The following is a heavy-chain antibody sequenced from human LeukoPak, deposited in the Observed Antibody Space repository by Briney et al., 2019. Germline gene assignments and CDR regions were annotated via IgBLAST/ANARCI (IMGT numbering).Heavy chain of an antibody. CDR3: ARGRSSAFDT. CDR2: TYYRSKWYN. J-gene: IGHJ3*02. CDR1: GDSVSTNGVA. Sequence: SQTLSLTCGISGDSVSTNGVAWNWIGQSPSRGLEWLGRTYYRSKWYNDYAVSVKSRITINPDTSRNQFSLQLNSVTPEDTAVYYCARGRSSAFDTWGQGTVVTVSS. V-gene: IGHV6-1*01.